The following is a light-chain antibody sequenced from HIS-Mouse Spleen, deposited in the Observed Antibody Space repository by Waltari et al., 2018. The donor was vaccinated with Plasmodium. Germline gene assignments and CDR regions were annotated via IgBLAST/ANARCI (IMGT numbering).Light chain of an antibody. J-gene: IGKJ3*01. CDR3: QQYNNWSFT. CDR1: QSVSSN. Sequence: EIVMTQSPATLSVSPGERATLPCRASQSVSSNLAWYQQKPGQAPGLLIYGASTRATGIPARFSGSGSGTEFTLTISSLQSEDFAVYYCQQYNNWSFTFGPGTKVDIK. V-gene: IGKV3-15*01. CDR2: GAS.